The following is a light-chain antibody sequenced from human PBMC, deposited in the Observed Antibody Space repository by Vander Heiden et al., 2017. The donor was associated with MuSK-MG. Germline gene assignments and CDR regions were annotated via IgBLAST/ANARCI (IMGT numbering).Light chain of an antibody. CDR1: QSVRDY. CDR3: QQRSKWPLT. J-gene: IGKJ4*01. V-gene: IGKV3-11*01. Sequence: ELVLTQSPATLSLSPGERATLSCRASQSVRDYLAWYQQKPGQDPRLLIYDASNRATGIPARFSGSGSGTDFTLTISSLEPEDFAVYYCQQRSKWPLTFGGGTKVEI. CDR2: DAS.